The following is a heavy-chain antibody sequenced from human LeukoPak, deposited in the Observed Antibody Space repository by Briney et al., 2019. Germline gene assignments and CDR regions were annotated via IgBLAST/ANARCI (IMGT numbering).Heavy chain of an antibody. CDR3: ARVVTMVRGVIITVPDYGMDV. CDR1: GGSISSGDYY. CDR2: IYYSGST. Sequence: PSQNLSLTCTVSGGSISSGDYYWSWIRQPPGKGLEWIGYIYYSGSTYYDPSLKSRVTISVDTSKNQFSLKLSSVTAADTAVYYCARVVTMVRGVIITVPDYGMDVWGKGTTVTVSS. D-gene: IGHD3-10*01. V-gene: IGHV4-30-4*01. J-gene: IGHJ6*04.